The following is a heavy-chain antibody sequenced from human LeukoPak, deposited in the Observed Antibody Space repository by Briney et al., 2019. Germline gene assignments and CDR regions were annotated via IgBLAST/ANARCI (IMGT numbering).Heavy chain of an antibody. V-gene: IGHV3-23*01. CDR1: GFTFSSYA. J-gene: IGHJ4*02. Sequence: GGSLRLSCAASGFTFSSYAMSWVRQAPGKGLEWVSGITGSGGTTYYADSVKGRFTISRDNSKNTLYLQMNSLRAEDTAIYYCAKETLGYCSGGSCQGLNYWGQGTLVTVSS. D-gene: IGHD2-15*01. CDR3: AKETLGYCSGGSCQGLNY. CDR2: ITGSGGTT.